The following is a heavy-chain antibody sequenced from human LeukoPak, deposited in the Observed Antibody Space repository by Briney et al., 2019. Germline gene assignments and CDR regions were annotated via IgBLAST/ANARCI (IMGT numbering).Heavy chain of an antibody. Sequence: GGSLRLSCAASGFSFSNYWMGWVRQAPGKGLACVANIKTDGSETYYVDSVKGRFTISRDNAKNSLFLQMNSLRPEDTAVYYCARVDDLDAFDIWGQGTMVTVSS. V-gene: IGHV3-7*01. CDR2: IKTDGSET. D-gene: IGHD2-2*03. CDR3: ARVDDLDAFDI. J-gene: IGHJ3*02. CDR1: GFSFSNYW.